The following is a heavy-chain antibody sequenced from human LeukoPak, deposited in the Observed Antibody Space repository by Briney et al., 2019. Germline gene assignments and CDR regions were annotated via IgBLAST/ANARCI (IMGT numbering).Heavy chain of an antibody. J-gene: IGHJ4*02. V-gene: IGHV1-8*01. CDR2: MSPNSGDT. D-gene: IGHD7-27*01. CDR1: GYTFTSYD. CDR3: ARGPSNWGYDY. Sequence: ASVKVPCKASGYTFTSYDFNWVRQATGQRPEWMGWMSPNSGDTGYAQKFQDRVTMTRNTSISTAYMELSSLRSDDTAVYYCARGPSNWGYDYWGPGTLVTVSS.